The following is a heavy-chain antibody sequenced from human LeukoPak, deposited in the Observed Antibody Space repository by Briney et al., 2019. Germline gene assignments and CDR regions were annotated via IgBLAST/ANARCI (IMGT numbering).Heavy chain of an antibody. V-gene: IGHV1-69*13. Sequence: ASVKVSCKASGGTFSSYAISWVRQAPGQGLEWMGGIIPIFGTANYAQKFQGRVTITADESTSTAYMELSSLRSEDTAVYYCASPDVYYYDSSGYFDYWGQGTLVTVSS. D-gene: IGHD3-22*01. J-gene: IGHJ4*02. CDR1: GGTFSSYA. CDR3: ASPDVYYYDSSGYFDY. CDR2: IIPIFGTA.